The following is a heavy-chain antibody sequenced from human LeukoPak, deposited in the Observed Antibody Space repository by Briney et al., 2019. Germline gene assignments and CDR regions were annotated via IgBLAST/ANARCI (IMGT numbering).Heavy chain of an antibody. J-gene: IGHJ6*03. CDR1: GGSISSYY. D-gene: IGHD3-3*02. Sequence: SETLSLTCTVSGGSISSYYWSWIRQPPGKGLEWIGYIYYSGSTNYNPSLKSRVTISVDTSKNQFSLKLSSVTAADTALYYCARGINAYYYMDVWGKGTTVTVSS. CDR3: ARGINAYYYMDV. CDR2: IYYSGST. V-gene: IGHV4-59*12.